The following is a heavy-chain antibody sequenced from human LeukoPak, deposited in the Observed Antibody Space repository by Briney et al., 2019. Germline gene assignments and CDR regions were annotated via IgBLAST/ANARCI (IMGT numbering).Heavy chain of an antibody. Sequence: AEGSLRLSCAASGFTFSGYWMSWVRQAPGKGLEWVANINQDGSEKYYVDSVKGRFTISRDNAKNSLFLQMGSLRVEDTAVHYCARESTAGYNSSWYGFRNWGQGTLVSVSS. CDR2: INQDGSEK. J-gene: IGHJ1*01. D-gene: IGHD6-13*01. CDR3: ARESTAGYNSSWYGFRN. CDR1: GFTFSGYW. V-gene: IGHV3-7*01.